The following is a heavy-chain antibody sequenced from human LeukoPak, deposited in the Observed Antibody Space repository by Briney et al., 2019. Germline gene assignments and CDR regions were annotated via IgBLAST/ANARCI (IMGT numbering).Heavy chain of an antibody. V-gene: IGHV4-59*01. Sequence: SETLSLTCTGSGGSLSSYYWNWIRQPPGKGLEWIGYIYYSGSTNYNPSLKSRVTISVDTSKNQFSLKLSSVTAADTAVYYCARFETTRGYGWFDPWGQGTLVTVSS. CDR3: ARFETTRGYGWFDP. CDR2: IYYSGST. D-gene: IGHD5-12*01. CDR1: GGSLSSYY. J-gene: IGHJ5*02.